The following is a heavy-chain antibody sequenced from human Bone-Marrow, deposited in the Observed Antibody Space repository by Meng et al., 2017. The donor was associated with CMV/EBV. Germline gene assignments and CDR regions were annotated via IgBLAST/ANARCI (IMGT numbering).Heavy chain of an antibody. V-gene: IGHV3-21*01. CDR2: ISSSSSYI. CDR3: AILAARLEDWFDP. J-gene: IGHJ5*02. Sequence: EVQLVESGGGLVKPGGSLRLSCAASGFTFSSYSMNWVRQAPGKGLEWVSSISSSSSYIYYADSVKGRFTISRDNAKNSLYLQMNSLRAEDTAVYYCAILAARLEDWFDPWGQGTLVTVSS. CDR1: GFTFSSYS. D-gene: IGHD6-6*01.